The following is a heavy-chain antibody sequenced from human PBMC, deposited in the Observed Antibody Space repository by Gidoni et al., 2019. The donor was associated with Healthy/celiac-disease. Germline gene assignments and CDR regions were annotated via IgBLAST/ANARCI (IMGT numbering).Heavy chain of an antibody. V-gene: IGHV3-33*01. J-gene: IGHJ6*02. CDR1: GFTFSSYG. CDR3: ARDSVDPSSGRRYGMDV. Sequence: QVQLVESGGGVVQPGRSLRLSCAASGFTFSSYGMHWVRQAPGKGLEWVAVIWYDGSNKYYADSVKGRFTISRDNSKNTLYLQMNSLRAEDTAVYYCARDSVDPSSGRRYGMDVWGQGTTVTVSS. CDR2: IWYDGSNK. D-gene: IGHD6-19*01.